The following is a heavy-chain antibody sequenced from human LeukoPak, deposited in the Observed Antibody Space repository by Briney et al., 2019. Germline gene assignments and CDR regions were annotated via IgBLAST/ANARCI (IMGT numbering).Heavy chain of an antibody. D-gene: IGHD2-2*01. Sequence: ASVKVSCKASGYTFTGYYMHRVRQAPGQGLEWMGWINPNSGGTNYAQKFQGRVTMTRDTSISTAYMELSRLRSDDTAVYYCARDQPYIGYCSSTSCSPMDVWGKGTTVTVSS. CDR3: ARDQPYIGYCSSTSCSPMDV. CDR1: GYTFTGYY. V-gene: IGHV1-2*02. J-gene: IGHJ6*03. CDR2: INPNSGGT.